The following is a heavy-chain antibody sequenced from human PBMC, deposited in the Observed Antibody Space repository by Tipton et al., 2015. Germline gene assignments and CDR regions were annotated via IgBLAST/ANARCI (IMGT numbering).Heavy chain of an antibody. V-gene: IGHV4-59*01. J-gene: IGHJ4*02. CDR3: ARARGRHGGLFDS. Sequence: TLSLTCTVSGGSISRYYWSWIRQAPGGGLEWIGSISHSGNTYYNPSLKSRVTISVDTSKTQFSLKMSSVTASDTAVYYCARARGRHGGLFDSWGQGILVTVSS. CDR1: GGSISRYY. D-gene: IGHD4-23*01. CDR2: ISHSGNT.